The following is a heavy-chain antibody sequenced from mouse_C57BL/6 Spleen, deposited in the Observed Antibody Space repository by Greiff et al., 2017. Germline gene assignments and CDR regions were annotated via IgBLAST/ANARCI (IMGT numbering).Heavy chain of an antibody. CDR2: IHPNSGST. Sequence: QVQLQQPGAELVKPGASVKLSCKASGYTFTSYWMHWVKQRPGQGLEWIGMIHPNSGSTNYNEKFKSKATLTVDKSSSPAYMQLSSLTSEDSAVYYCARGGTHRWYYFDYWGQGTTLTVSS. CDR1: GYTFTSYW. J-gene: IGHJ2*01. D-gene: IGHD1-1*02. V-gene: IGHV1-64*01. CDR3: ARGGTHRWYYFDY.